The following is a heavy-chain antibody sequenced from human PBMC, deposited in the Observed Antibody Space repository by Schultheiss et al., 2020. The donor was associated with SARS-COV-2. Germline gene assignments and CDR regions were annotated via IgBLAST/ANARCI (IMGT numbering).Heavy chain of an antibody. CDR2: ISYDGSNK. CDR1: GFTFSDYA. V-gene: IGHV3-30*04. Sequence: GGSLRLSCTASGFTFSDYAMHWVRQAPGKGLEWVAVISYDGSNKYYADSVKGRFTISRDNSKNTLYLQMNSLRAEDTAVYYCARNFTIFGVVTTQPLDYWGQGTLVTVSS. CDR3: ARNFTIFGVVTTQPLDY. J-gene: IGHJ4*02. D-gene: IGHD3-3*01.